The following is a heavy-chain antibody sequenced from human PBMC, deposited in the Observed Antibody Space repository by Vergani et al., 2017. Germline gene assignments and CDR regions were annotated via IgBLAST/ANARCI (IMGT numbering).Heavy chain of an antibody. Sequence: EVQLLESGGGLVQPGGPLRLSCAASGFTFSSYPMRCVRQAPGKGLEWVSAISGSGGSTYYADSVKGRFTISRDNSKNTLYLKMNSLSAEDTAVYYCAKFPVTMVRGVITDFDYWGQGTLVTVSS. CDR2: ISGSGGST. J-gene: IGHJ4*02. CDR1: GFTFSSYP. V-gene: IGHV3-23*01. D-gene: IGHD3-10*01. CDR3: AKFPVTMVRGVITDFDY.